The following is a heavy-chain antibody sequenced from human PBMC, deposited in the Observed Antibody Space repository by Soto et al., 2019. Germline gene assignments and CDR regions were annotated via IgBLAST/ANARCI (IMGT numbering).Heavy chain of an antibody. CDR1: GGSISSYY. V-gene: IGHV4-59*08. CDR2: IYYSGST. Sequence: SETLSLTCTVSGGSISSYYWSWIRQPPGKGLEWIGYIYYSGSTNYNPSLKSRVTISVDTSKNQFSLKLSSVTAADTAVYYCGRMLLLDCGDYAEQRYYYYMDVWGKGTTVTVSS. CDR3: GRMLLLDCGDYAEQRYYYYMDV. D-gene: IGHD4-17*01. J-gene: IGHJ6*03.